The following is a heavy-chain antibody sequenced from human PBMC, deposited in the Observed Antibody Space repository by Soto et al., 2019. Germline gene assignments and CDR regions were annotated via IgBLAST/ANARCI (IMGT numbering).Heavy chain of an antibody. CDR1: GFSFGGYA. D-gene: IGHD2-2*01. V-gene: IGHV3-23*01. Sequence: EEQLLESGGGLVQPGGSLRLSCAASGFSFGGYAMSWVRQAPGKGLEWVSTISGSSGGIYYADSVRGRLTISRDNSKNTLSLQVSSLRAEDTAVYYCTTWSRICRGTTSCFYFSAMDVWGQGTTVTVSS. J-gene: IGHJ6*02. CDR2: ISGSSGGI. CDR3: TTWSRICRGTTSCFYFSAMDV.